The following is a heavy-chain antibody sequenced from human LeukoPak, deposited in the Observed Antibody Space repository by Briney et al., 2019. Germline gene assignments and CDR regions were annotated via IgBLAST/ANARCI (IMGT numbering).Heavy chain of an antibody. D-gene: IGHD2-21*02. J-gene: IGHJ5*02. Sequence: GGSLGLSCAASGFTFSSYAMSWVRQAPGKGLEWVSAISGSGGSTYYADSVKGRFTISRDNSKNTLYLQMNSLRAEDTAVYYCAKGAYCGGDCYSSGNWFDPWGQGTLVTVSS. CDR3: AKGAYCGGDCYSSGNWFDP. CDR1: GFTFSSYA. V-gene: IGHV3-23*01. CDR2: ISGSGGST.